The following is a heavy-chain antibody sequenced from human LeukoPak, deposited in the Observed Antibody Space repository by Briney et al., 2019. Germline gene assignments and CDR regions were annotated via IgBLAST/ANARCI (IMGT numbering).Heavy chain of an antibody. V-gene: IGHV4-39*07. Sequence: PSETLSLTCTVSGGSISSSSYYWGWIRQPPGKGLEWIGSIYYSGSTYYNPSLKSRVTISVDTSKNQFSLKLSSVTAADTAVYYCARDRIMEGSTNPFDYWGQGTLVTVSS. CDR1: GGSISSSSYY. CDR3: ARDRIMEGSTNPFDY. D-gene: IGHD2-8*01. J-gene: IGHJ4*02. CDR2: IYYSGST.